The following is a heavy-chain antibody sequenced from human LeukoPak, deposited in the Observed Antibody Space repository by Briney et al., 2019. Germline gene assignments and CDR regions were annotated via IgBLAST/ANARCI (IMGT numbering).Heavy chain of an antibody. D-gene: IGHD6-19*01. CDR3: AKDGPVGNGWYGTLAA. V-gene: IGHV3-23*01. CDR2: ISGSGGST. J-gene: IGHJ5*02. Sequence: GGSLRLSCAASGFTFSSYAMSWVRQAPGKGLEWVSAISGSGGSTYYADSVKGRFTISRDNSKNTLYLQMNSLRAEDTAVYYCAKDGPVGNGWYGTLAAWGQGTLVTVSS. CDR1: GFTFSSYA.